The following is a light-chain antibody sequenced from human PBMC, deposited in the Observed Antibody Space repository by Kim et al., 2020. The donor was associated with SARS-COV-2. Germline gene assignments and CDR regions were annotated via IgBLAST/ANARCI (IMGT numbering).Light chain of an antibody. J-gene: IGKJ4*01. V-gene: IGKV3-11*01. CDR3: QQRLTWPLT. Sequence: EIVLTQSPATLSLSPGDRATLSCRASQSVSNYLGWYQQRPGQTPRLLIYDASNRATGIPARFSGSGSGTDFTLTISSLEPEDFAVYYCQQRLTWPLTFGGGTKVDIK. CDR1: QSVSNY. CDR2: DAS.